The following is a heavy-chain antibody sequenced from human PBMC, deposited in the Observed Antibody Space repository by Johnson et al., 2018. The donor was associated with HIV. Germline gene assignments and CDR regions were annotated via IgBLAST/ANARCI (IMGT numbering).Heavy chain of an antibody. CDR1: GFTFSGSA. Sequence: MQLVESGGGLVQPGGSLRLACAASGFTFSGSALHWVRQASGKGLAWVGRTRNKANTYTTEYAASVKGRFTISREDSKNSLYLQMIDMRAEDTALYYCAREWDYYDASGYYCAYTVDAVDVWGQGTVVTVSS. CDR3: AREWDYYDASGYYCAYTVDAVDV. J-gene: IGHJ3*01. V-gene: IGHV3-72*01. CDR2: TRNKANTYTT. D-gene: IGHD3-22*01.